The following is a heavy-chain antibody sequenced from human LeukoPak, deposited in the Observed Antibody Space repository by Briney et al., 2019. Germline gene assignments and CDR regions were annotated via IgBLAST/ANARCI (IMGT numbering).Heavy chain of an antibody. V-gene: IGHV2-5*01. CDR2: MYWNDDM. CDR1: GFSLSTSGLG. D-gene: IGHD4-17*01. CDR3: ARLMSTVTTGYFDY. Sequence: ESGPTLVKPTQTLTLTCSFSGFSLSTSGLGVAWIRQPPGKALEWLALMYWNDDMRYSPSLNNRLTLTKDTSKNQLVLTITNADPVDTATYYCARLMSTVTTGYFDYWGQGTLVTVSS. J-gene: IGHJ4*02.